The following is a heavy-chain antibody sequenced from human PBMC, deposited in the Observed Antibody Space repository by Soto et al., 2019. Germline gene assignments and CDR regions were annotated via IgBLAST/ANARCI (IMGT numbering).Heavy chain of an antibody. J-gene: IGHJ2*01. CDR1: DGSLSPNY. Sequence: SETLSLTCTVSDGSLSPNYWSWIRQPPGKGLEWIGYIYYAGTTTYNPSLQSRVSISLDTSKNEVSLQLSSVTPEDTAVYFCARDSSGFHWYFDLWGRGTLVTVSS. V-gene: IGHV4-59*12. D-gene: IGHD6-19*01. CDR3: ARDSSGFHWYFDL. CDR2: IYYAGTT.